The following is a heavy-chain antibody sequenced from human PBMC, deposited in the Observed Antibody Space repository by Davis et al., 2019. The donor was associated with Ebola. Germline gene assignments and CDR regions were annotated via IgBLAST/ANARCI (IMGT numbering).Heavy chain of an antibody. CDR3: ARRMTTPRREYFDY. J-gene: IGHJ4*02. Sequence: SCAISGDSVSSNSAAWNWIRQSPSRGLEWLGRTYYRSKWYNDYAVSVKSRITINPDTSKNQFSLQLNSVTPEDTAVYYCARRMTTPRREYFDYWGQGTLVTVSS. CDR2: TYYRSKWYN. V-gene: IGHV6-1*01. D-gene: IGHD4-11*01. CDR1: GDSVSSNSAA.